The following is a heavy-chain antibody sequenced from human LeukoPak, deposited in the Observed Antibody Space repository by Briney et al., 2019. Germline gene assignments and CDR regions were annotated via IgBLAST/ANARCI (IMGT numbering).Heavy chain of an antibody. V-gene: IGHV3-23*01. CDR3: ARVIGAIDPFDY. CDR2: IRGDDGTT. J-gene: IGHJ4*02. CDR1: GFTFSSYW. Sequence: GGSLRLSCAASGFTFSSYWMSWVRQAPGKGLEWVSSIRGDDGTTHYADSVKGRFAISRDNSKNTLSLQMNSLRAEDTAVYYCARVIGAIDPFDYWGQGALVTVSS. D-gene: IGHD4/OR15-4a*01.